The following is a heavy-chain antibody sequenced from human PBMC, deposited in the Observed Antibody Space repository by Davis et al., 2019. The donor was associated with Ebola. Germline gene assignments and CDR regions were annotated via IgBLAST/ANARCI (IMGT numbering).Heavy chain of an antibody. D-gene: IGHD6-25*01. Sequence: GESLKISCAASGFTFSNYWMHWVRQAPGKGLVWVSAISGSGGSTYYADSVKGRFTISRDNSKNTLYLQMNSLKTEDTAVYYCTPGTSSGLDYWGQGTLVTVSS. CDR2: ISGSGGST. J-gene: IGHJ4*02. CDR3: TPGTSSGLDY. CDR1: GFTFSNYW. V-gene: IGHV3-23*01.